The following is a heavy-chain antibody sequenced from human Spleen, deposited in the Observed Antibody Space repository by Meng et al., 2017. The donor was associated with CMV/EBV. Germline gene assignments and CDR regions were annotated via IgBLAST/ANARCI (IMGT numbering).Heavy chain of an antibody. Sequence: GGSLRLSCTGSGFAFEDYAMHWVRQAPGKGLEWVSGISWDAGSVGSIAYADSVRGRFTISRDNAKRSLYLQMNSLRAEDTALYYCAKDMNTFSSSGFDYWGQGTLVTVSS. CDR2: ISWDAGSV. J-gene: IGHJ4*02. V-gene: IGHV3-9*01. D-gene: IGHD6-6*01. CDR1: GFAFEDYA. CDR3: AKDMNTFSSSGFDY.